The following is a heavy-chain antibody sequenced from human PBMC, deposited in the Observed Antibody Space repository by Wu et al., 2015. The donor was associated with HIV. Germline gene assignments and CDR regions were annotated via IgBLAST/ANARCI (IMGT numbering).Heavy chain of an antibody. CDR3: ARESMTEETGXFDI. CDR1: GYTFTSYY. V-gene: IGHV1-46*01. Sequence: QVQLVQSGAEVKKPGASVKVSCKASGYTFTSYYIHWVRQAPGQGLEWMGIINPSGGSTIYAQKFQGRVTMTRDTSTSTVYMELSSLRSEDTAVYYCARESMTEETGXFDIWAKGQWSPSLQ. D-gene: IGHD2-8*01. CDR2: INPSGGST. J-gene: IGHJ3*02.